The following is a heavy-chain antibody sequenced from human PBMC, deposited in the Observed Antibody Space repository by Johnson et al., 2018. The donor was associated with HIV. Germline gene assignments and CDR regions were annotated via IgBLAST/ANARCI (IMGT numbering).Heavy chain of an antibody. CDR2: ISYDGSNK. J-gene: IGHJ3*02. V-gene: IGHV3-30*04. D-gene: IGHD2-2*01. Sequence: QVQLVESGGGLVQPGRSLRLSCAASGFTFSSYAMHWVRQAPGKGLEWVAVISYDGSNKYYADSVKGRFTISRDNSKNTLYLQINSLRAEDTALYYCARALCSTSCYDAFDIWGQGTMVTVSS. CDR1: GFTFSSYA. CDR3: ARALCSTSCYDAFDI.